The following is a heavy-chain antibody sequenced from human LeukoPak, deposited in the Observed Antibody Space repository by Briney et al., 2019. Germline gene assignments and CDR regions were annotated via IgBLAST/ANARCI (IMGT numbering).Heavy chain of an antibody. V-gene: IGHV1-18*01. D-gene: IGHD3-16*02. J-gene: IGHJ4*02. CDR3: KVSGTYRYEGTDVPFDY. Sequence: ASVKVSCKASGYTFTSYGISWVRQAPGQGLEWMGWISAYNGNTNYAQKLQGRVTMTTDTSTSTAYMELRSLRSDDTAVYYCKVSGTYRYEGTDVPFDYWGQGTLVTVSS. CDR1: GYTFTSYG. CDR2: ISAYNGNT.